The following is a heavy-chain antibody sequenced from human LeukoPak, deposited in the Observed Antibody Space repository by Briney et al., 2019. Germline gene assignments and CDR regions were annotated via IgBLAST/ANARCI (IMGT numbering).Heavy chain of an antibody. CDR2: MNPNSGNT. CDR3: ARQAAARNYYYYYMDV. CDR1: GYSFTSYD. D-gene: IGHD2-2*01. Sequence: GESLKISCKGSGYSFTSYDINWVRQATGQGLEWMGWMNPNSGNTGYAQKFQGRVTITRNTSISTAYMELSSLRSEDTAVYYCARQAAARNYYYYYMDVWGKGTTVTVSS. J-gene: IGHJ6*03. V-gene: IGHV1-8*03.